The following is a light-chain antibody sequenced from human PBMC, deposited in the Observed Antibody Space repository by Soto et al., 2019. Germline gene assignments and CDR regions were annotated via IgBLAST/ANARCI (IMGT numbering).Light chain of an antibody. CDR3: LQYNTYPWT. CDR1: QGIGID. V-gene: IGKV1-17*01. CDR2: DAS. J-gene: IGKJ1*01. Sequence: DIQMTQSPSSLSASVGDRVTITCRASQGIGIDLGWFQQKPGKAPKRLIYDASSFQSGVPSRFSGSGSGAEFTLTISSLQPEDFATYYCLQYNTYPWTVGQGTKVEMK.